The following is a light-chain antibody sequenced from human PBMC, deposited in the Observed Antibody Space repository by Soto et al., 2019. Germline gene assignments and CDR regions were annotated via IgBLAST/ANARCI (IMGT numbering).Light chain of an antibody. CDR1: ESISITY. CDR3: KQYRYSPWT. Sequence: IVLTQAPGTLLLYTGVRAALSCRTRESISITYLAGYQQKPGQAPRLLFFGASTRATGIPDRFSGCGSGTDFTLTIPRLEPEDVAVYSCKQYRYSPWTFGKGTKVNIK. CDR2: GAS. V-gene: IGKV3-20*01. J-gene: IGKJ1*01.